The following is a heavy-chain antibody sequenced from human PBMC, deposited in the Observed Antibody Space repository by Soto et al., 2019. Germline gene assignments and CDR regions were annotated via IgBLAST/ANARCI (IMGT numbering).Heavy chain of an antibody. V-gene: IGHV4-38-2*01. CDR1: GYSISSGYY. D-gene: IGHD6-13*01. CDR3: ARGKGHTGLNCFDP. Sequence: SETLSLTCAVSGYSISSGYYWGWIRQPPGKGLEWIGSIYHSGSIYYNPSLKSRVSISVDTSKNHFSLKLSSVTAADTAVCYCARGKGHTGLNCFDPWGQGTLVTVSS. J-gene: IGHJ5*02. CDR2: IYHSGSI.